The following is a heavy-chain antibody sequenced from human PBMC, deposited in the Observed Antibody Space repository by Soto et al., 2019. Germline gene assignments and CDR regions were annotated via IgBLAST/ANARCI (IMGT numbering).Heavy chain of an antibody. CDR2: INHSGST. CDR3: ARDNIAARPVGYYYYYGMDV. J-gene: IGHJ6*02. V-gene: IGHV4-34*01. CDR1: GGSFSGYY. D-gene: IGHD6-6*01. Sequence: ASETLSLTCAVYGGSFSGYYWSWIRQPPGKGLEWIGEINHSGSTNYNPSLKSRVTISVDTSKNQFSLKLSSVTAADTAVYYCARDNIAARPVGYYYYYGMDVWGQGTTVTVSS.